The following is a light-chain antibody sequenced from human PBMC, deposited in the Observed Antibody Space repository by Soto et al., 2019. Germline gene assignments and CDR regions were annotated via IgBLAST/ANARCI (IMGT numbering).Light chain of an antibody. CDR3: QQYNNWPGT. CDR2: GAS. Sequence: EIVMTQSPATLSVSPGERATLSCRASQSVSSNLACYQQKPGQAPMLLIYGASTRATGIPARFSGSGSGTEFTLTISSLQSEDFAVYYCQQYNNWPGTFGQGTKVDIK. CDR1: QSVSSN. J-gene: IGKJ1*01. V-gene: IGKV3-15*01.